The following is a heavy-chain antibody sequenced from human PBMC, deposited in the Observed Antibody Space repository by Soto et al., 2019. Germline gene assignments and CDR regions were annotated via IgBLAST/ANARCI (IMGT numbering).Heavy chain of an antibody. CDR1: GYTFTSYG. CDR3: ARGPRYCSTTTCFSGVTWFDP. Sequence: GASVKVSCKASGYTFTSYGISWVRQAPGQGLEWMGWISSYNGNTNYAQKVQGRVTLTTDISTSTTYMELRSLRSDDTAVYYCARGPRYCSTTTCFSGVTWFDPWGQGTLVTVSS. V-gene: IGHV1-18*04. J-gene: IGHJ5*02. D-gene: IGHD2-2*01. CDR2: ISSYNGNT.